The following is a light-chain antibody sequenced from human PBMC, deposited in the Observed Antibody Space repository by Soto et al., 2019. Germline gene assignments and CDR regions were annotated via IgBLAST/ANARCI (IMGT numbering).Light chain of an antibody. CDR3: QQYKRGT. V-gene: IGKV1-5*03. CDR1: QSISSW. Sequence: DIQMTQSPSTLSASVGDRVTITCRASQSISSWLAWYQQKPGKAPKLLIYKASSLESGVPSRFSGSGSGTEFTLTSSSLQPDDFATYYCQQYKRGTFGQGTKVEIK. J-gene: IGKJ1*01. CDR2: KAS.